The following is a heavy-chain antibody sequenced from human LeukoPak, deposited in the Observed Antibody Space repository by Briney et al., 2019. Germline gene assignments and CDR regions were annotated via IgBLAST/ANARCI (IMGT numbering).Heavy chain of an antibody. D-gene: IGHD6-13*01. J-gene: IGHJ4*02. V-gene: IGHV3-33*01. Sequence: GRSLRLSCAVFGFTFSSYAMHWVRQAPGKGLEWVAIIWYDGSDKYYADSVKGRFTISRDNSKNTLFLQMNSLRAEDSAIYYCARDGGPGYSSTWYDYWGQGTLVAVSS. CDR1: GFTFSSYA. CDR2: IWYDGSDK. CDR3: ARDGGPGYSSTWYDY.